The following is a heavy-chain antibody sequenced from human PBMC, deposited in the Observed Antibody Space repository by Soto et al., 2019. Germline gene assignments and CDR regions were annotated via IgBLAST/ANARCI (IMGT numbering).Heavy chain of an antibody. CDR3: ARNRPTGYCSGGSCYRNWFDP. D-gene: IGHD2-15*01. J-gene: IGHJ5*02. Sequence: SETLSLTCAVYGVSFSCYYLSWIRPPPGKGLEWIGEINHSGSTNYNPSLKSRVTISVDTSKNQFSLKLSSVTAADTAVYYCARNRPTGYCSGGSCYRNWFDPWGQGTLVTVSS. V-gene: IGHV4-34*01. CDR1: GVSFSCYY. CDR2: INHSGST.